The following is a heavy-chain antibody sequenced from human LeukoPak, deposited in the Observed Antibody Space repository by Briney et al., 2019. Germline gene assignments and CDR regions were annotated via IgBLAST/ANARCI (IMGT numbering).Heavy chain of an antibody. CDR2: VSSSGIST. CDR3: AKDRTYYYDSSGYYSAFDI. Sequence: GGSLRLSCAASGFTFTNYAMTWVRQTPGKGLEGVSIVSSSGISTYYVDSVKGRFTISRDNSKNTLYLQMKSLRAEDTAVYYCAKDRTYYYDSSGYYSAFDIWGQGTMVTVSS. J-gene: IGHJ3*02. V-gene: IGHV3-23*01. D-gene: IGHD3-22*01. CDR1: GFTFTNYA.